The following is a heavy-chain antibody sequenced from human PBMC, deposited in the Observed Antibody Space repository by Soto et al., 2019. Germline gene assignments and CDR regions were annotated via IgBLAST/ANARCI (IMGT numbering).Heavy chain of an antibody. V-gene: IGHV3-23*01. J-gene: IGHJ4*02. CDR2: ISGNGGRT. D-gene: IGHD2-8*01. CDR3: AKDVQVGDCTNGVCYGGCDY. CDR1: GFTFSSYA. Sequence: GGSLRLSCAASGFTFSSYAMSWVRQAPGKGLEWVSTISGNGGRTNYADSVKGRFTISRDSSKNTLYLQMNSLRAEDTAVYYCAKDVQVGDCTNGVCYGGCDYWGMGTL.